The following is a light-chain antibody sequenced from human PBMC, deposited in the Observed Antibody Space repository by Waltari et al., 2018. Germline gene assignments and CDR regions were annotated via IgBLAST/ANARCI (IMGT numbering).Light chain of an antibody. Sequence: EIVLTQSPATLSLSPGERATLSCRASHSVREYLAWYQQRPGQAPSLLIYDASNRATGVPARFSGTGYETDFTLTINNLEPEDFAVYYCQQRSSWPLTFGGGSKVEIK. CDR2: DAS. CDR1: HSVREY. J-gene: IGKJ4*01. V-gene: IGKV3-11*01. CDR3: QQRSSWPLT.